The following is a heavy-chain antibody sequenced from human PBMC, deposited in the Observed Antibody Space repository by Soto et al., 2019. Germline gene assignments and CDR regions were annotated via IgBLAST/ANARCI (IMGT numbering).Heavy chain of an antibody. CDR1: GGSISSGGYS. D-gene: IGHD3-22*01. CDR3: ARHFSDSSGPKPTNWFDP. V-gene: IGHV4-30-2*01. J-gene: IGHJ5*01. Sequence: PSETLSLTCAVSGGSISSGGYSWSWIRQPPGKGLEWIGYIYHSGSTYYNPSLKSRVTISVDRSKNQFSLKLSSVTAADTAVCYCARHFSDSSGPKPTNWFDPWGQGTLVTVSS. CDR2: IYHSGST.